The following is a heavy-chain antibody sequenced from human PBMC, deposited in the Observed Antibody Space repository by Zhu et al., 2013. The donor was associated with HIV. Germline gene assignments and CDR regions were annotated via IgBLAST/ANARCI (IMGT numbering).Heavy chain of an antibody. CDR2: INPNSGGT. J-gene: IGHJ2*01. D-gene: IGHD6-13*01. V-gene: IGHV1-2*02. Sequence: QVQLVQSGAEVKKPGASVKVSCKASGYTFTGYYMHWVRQAPGQGLEWMGWINPNSGGTNYAQKFQGRVTMTRDTSISTAYMELSRLRSDDTAVYYCAREAGYSSSTGGYFDLWGRGTLVTVSS. CDR3: AREAGYSSSTGGYFDL. CDR1: GYTFTGYY.